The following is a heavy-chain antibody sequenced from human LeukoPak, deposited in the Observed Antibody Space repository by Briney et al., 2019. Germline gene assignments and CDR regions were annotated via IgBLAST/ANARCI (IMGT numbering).Heavy chain of an antibody. D-gene: IGHD3-16*02. V-gene: IGHV1-18*01. Sequence: GASVTVSCKACGYEFSSYGISWVRQAPGQGLEWMGWISAYNGKTKYAEKFQGRLTMTTETSTSIAYMELRSLTSGDTAVYYCAKATPQDDYVRGSYRYSRRGVDIWGQGTLVTASS. J-gene: IGHJ3*02. CDR3: AKATPQDDYVRGSYRYSRRGVDI. CDR1: GYEFSSYG. CDR2: ISAYNGKT.